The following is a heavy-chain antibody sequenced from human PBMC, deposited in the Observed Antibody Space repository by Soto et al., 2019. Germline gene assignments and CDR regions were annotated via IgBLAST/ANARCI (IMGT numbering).Heavy chain of an antibody. V-gene: IGHV4-39*01. CDR1: GGSISSSSYY. D-gene: IGHD2-21*02. J-gene: IGHJ6*02. CDR2: IYYGGST. CDR3: ARVLPHCGGDSYEYYYYGMDV. Sequence: PSETLSLTCTVSGGSISSSSYYWGWIRQPPGKGLEWIGSIYYGGSTYYNPSLKSRVTISVDTSKNQFSLKLSSVTAADTAVYYCARVLPHCGGDSYEYYYYGMDVWGQGTTVTVSS.